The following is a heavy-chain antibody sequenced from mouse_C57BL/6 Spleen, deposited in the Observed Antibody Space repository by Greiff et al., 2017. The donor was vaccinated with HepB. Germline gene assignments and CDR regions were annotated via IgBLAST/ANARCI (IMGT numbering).Heavy chain of an antibody. V-gene: IGHV1-26*01. Sequence: EVQLQQSGPELVKPGASVKISCKASGYTFTDYYMNWVKQSHGKSLEWIGDINPNNGGTSYNQKFKGKATLTVDKSSSTAYMELRSLTSEDSAVYYCAPRIYYYGSDYAMDYWGQGTSVTVSS. D-gene: IGHD1-1*01. CDR2: INPNNGGT. CDR1: GYTFTDYY. CDR3: APRIYYYGSDYAMDY. J-gene: IGHJ4*01.